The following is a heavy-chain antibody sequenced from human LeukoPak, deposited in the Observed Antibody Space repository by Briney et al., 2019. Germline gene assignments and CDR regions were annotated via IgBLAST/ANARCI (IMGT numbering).Heavy chain of an antibody. CDR1: GYTFTSYA. Sequence: SCKASGYTFTSYAIHWLRQAPGKGLEWMAMISNDGTKKYYADSLKGRLTISRDNSYNTVSLQMNTLRTEDTAVYYCARDSGPLYAKTGYYKGMECDYWGQGTLVTVSS. V-gene: IGHV3-30*04. D-gene: IGHD3-9*01. J-gene: IGHJ4*02. CDR3: ARDSGPLYAKTGYYKGMECDY. CDR2: ISNDGTKK.